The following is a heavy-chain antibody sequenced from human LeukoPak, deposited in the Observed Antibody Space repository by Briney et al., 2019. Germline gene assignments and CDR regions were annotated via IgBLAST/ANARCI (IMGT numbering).Heavy chain of an antibody. D-gene: IGHD3-10*01. CDR3: AREDYGSGSPTPLIDY. Sequence: NHSQTLSLTCGISGDSVSSTSAAWSWIRQSPSRGLEWLGRTYYRSKWDNDYAFSVKSRITIIPDTSNNQFSLHLNSVTPEDSAVYYCAREDYGSGSPTPLIDYWGQGILVSVSS. J-gene: IGHJ4*02. V-gene: IGHV6-1*01. CDR2: TYYRSKWDN. CDR1: GDSVSSTSAA.